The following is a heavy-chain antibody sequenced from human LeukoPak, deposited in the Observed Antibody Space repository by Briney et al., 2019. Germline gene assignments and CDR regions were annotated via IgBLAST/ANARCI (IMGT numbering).Heavy chain of an antibody. CDR2: INHSGST. J-gene: IGHJ5*02. V-gene: IGHV4-34*01. CDR3: ARHQKTKRITMIVVVHNWFDP. CDR1: GFTFSSYS. Sequence: KSGGSLRLSCAASGFTFSSYSMNWVRQAPGKGLEWIGEINHSGSTNYNPSLKSRVTISVDTSKNQFSLKLSSVTAADTAVYYCARHQKTKRITMIVVVHNWFDPWGQGTLVTVSS. D-gene: IGHD3-22*01.